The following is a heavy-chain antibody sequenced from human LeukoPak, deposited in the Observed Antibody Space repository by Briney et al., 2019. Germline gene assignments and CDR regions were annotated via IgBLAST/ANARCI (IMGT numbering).Heavy chain of an antibody. J-gene: IGHJ5*02. CDR2: IYTSGST. CDR1: GGSINSYY. CDR3: ARYLPTHTIFGVGWFDP. V-gene: IGHV4-4*07. Sequence: PSETLSITCTVSGGSINSYYWSWIRQPAGKGLEWIGRIYTSGSTNYNPSLKSRVTMSVDTSKNQFSLKLSSVTAADTAVYYCARYLPTHTIFGVGWFDPWGQGTLVTVSS. D-gene: IGHD3-3*01.